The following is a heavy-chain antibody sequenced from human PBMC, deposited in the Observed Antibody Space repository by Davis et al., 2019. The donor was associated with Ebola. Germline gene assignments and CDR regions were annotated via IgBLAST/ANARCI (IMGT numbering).Heavy chain of an antibody. CDR3: AGTLYYYYGMDV. CDR2: ISTYNGNT. CDR1: GYTFTSYG. J-gene: IGHJ6*02. V-gene: IGHV1-18*01. Sequence: ASVKVSCKASGYTFTSYGISWVRQAPGQGLEWMGWISTYNGNTRYAQKLQGRVTMTTDTSTSTVYMELRSLRSDDTALYYCAGTLYYYYGMDVWGQGTTVTVSS.